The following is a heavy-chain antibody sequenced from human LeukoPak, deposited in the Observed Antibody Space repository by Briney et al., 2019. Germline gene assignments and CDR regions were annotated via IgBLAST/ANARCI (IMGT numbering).Heavy chain of an antibody. J-gene: IGHJ3*02. D-gene: IGHD2-15*01. CDR2: IYYSGST. CDR1: GGSISSSSYY. CDR3: ESPGIAALIAYCSGGSCYGANDSFDI. V-gene: IGHV4-39*01. Sequence: PSETLSLTCTVSGGSISSSSYYWGWIRQPPGKGLEWIGSIYYSGSTYYNPSLKSRVTISVDTSKNQFSLKLSSVTAADTAVYYCESPGIAALIAYCSGGSCYGANDSFDICGQGTMVTVSS.